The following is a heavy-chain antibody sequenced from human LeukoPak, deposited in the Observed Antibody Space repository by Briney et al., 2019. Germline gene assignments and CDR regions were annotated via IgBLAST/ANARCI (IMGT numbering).Heavy chain of an antibody. Sequence: PSETLSLTCTVSGGSINGYFCTWLRQSAGAGLACIGRIHTSGTTYYNPSLRSRVSMSVDTSNNKFSLRLRSVTAADTAVYDCARDPAGDGRYFDYWGQGALVTVSS. CDR2: IHTSGTT. CDR3: ARDPAGDGRYFDY. CDR1: GGSINGYF. V-gene: IGHV4-4*07. D-gene: IGHD3-16*01. J-gene: IGHJ4*02.